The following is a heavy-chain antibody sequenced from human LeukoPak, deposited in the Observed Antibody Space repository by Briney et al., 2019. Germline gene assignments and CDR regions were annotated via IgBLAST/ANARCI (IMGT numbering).Heavy chain of an antibody. CDR3: AGVSHDYTVDP. V-gene: IGHV1-2*02. D-gene: IGHD4-11*01. CDR1: GYTFTGYY. CDR2: INPNSGGT. J-gene: IGHJ5*02. Sequence: ASVKVSCKASGYTFTGYYMHWVRQAPGQGLEWMGWINPNSGGTNYAQKVQGRVTMTRDTSISTAYMELSRLRSDDTAVYYCAGVSHDYTVDPWGQGTLVTVSS.